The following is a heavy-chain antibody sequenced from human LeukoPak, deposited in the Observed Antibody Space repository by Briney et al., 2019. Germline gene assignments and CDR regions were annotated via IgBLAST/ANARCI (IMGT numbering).Heavy chain of an antibody. Sequence: SETLSLTCTVSGGSISNYYWSWIRQPPGKGLEWIGYIYYSGSTNHNPSLKSRVTISVDTSKNQFSLKLSSVTAADTAVYYCARDKLSESAFDIWGQGTMVTVSS. CDR3: ARDKLSESAFDI. V-gene: IGHV4-59*01. CDR2: IYYSGST. CDR1: GGSISNYY. D-gene: IGHD2-15*01. J-gene: IGHJ3*02.